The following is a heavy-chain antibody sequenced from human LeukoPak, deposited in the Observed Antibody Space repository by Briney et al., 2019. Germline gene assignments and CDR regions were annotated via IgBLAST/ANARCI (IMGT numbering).Heavy chain of an antibody. J-gene: IGHJ5*02. CDR1: GASISSSNW. V-gene: IGHV4-4*02. CDR3: ARVHDYSNYAWFDP. CDR2: IYHSGST. D-gene: IGHD4-11*01. Sequence: SETLSLTCAVSGASISSSNWLSWVRQPPGKGLEWIGEIYHSGSTNYNPSLKSRVTISIDTSKNQFSLKLSSVTAADTAMYYCARVHDYSNYAWFDPWGQGTLVTVSS.